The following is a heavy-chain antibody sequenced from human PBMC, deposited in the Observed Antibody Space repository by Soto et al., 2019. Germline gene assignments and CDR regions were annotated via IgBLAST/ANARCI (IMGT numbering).Heavy chain of an antibody. CDR1: GGSMISYY. J-gene: IGHJ3*02. V-gene: IGHV4-59*01. Sequence: SETLSLTCTVSGGSMISYYWSWIRQPPGRGLEWIGFIYYAGSTKYNPSLNSRVTISVDTSKNQFSLKLTSVTAADTAVYYCARAGSIIWGLGAFDIWGPGTTATVSS. CDR2: IYYAGST. CDR3: ARAGSIIWGLGAFDI. D-gene: IGHD6-6*01.